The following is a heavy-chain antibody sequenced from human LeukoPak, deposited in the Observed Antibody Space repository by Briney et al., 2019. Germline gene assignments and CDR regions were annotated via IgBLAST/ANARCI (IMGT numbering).Heavy chain of an antibody. D-gene: IGHD2-2*01. CDR3: AKDPALWTDY. V-gene: IGHV3-23*01. Sequence: GGSLRLSCAASGFTFSSYAMSWVRQPPGKGLEWVSAISGSGGSTYYADSVKGRFTISRDNSKNTLYLQMNSPRAEDTAVYYCAKDPALWTDYWGQGTLVTVSS. CDR2: ISGSGGST. CDR1: GFTFSSYA. J-gene: IGHJ4*02.